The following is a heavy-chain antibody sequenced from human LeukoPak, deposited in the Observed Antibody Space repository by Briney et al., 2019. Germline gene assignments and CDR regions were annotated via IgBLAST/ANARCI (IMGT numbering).Heavy chain of an antibody. CDR2: IFSRSESI. CDR3: ARDFLHSSTSRPFDY. V-gene: IGHV3-21*01. D-gene: IGHD2-2*01. J-gene: IGHJ4*02. CDR1: GFTFGAYT. Sequence: GGSLRLSCAASGFTFGAYTMNWVRQAPGKGLEWVTCIFSRSESILYADSVKGRSTISRDNAKNSLYLQMDSLRAEDTAVYYCARDFLHSSTSRPFDYWGQGTLVTVSS.